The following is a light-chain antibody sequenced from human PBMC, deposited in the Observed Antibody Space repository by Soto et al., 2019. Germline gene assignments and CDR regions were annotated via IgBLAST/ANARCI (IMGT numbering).Light chain of an antibody. Sequence: EIVLTQSPATLSVSPGKRGTLSCRASQSVSSNLAWYQQKPGQAPRLLIYGASTRATGIPARISGSGSGTEFTLTISSLQSEDFAVYYCQQYNNWPLLTFGGGTKVEIK. CDR1: QSVSSN. CDR3: QQYNNWPLLT. V-gene: IGKV3-15*01. CDR2: GAS. J-gene: IGKJ4*01.